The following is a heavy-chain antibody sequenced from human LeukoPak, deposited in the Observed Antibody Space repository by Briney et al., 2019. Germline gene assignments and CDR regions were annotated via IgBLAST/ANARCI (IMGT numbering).Heavy chain of an antibody. CDR2: ISTSSSYI. V-gene: IGHV3-21*01. CDR3: ARGRFGVSAYDSPFDY. Sequence: GGSLRLSCTASGFTFSSYSMNWVRQAPGKGLDWVSSISTSSSYIYYADSVKGRFTISRDNAKNSLYLQMNSLRAEDTAVYCCARGRFGVSAYDSPFDYWGQGTLVTVSS. D-gene: IGHD5-12*01. J-gene: IGHJ4*02. CDR1: GFTFSSYS.